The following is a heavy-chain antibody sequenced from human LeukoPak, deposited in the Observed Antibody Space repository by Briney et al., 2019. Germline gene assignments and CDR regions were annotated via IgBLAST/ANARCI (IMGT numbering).Heavy chain of an antibody. CDR1: GFTFSSYG. J-gene: IGHJ4*02. CDR2: IWYDGSNK. V-gene: IGHV3-33*01. CDR3: APCGYSYAFDY. D-gene: IGHD5-18*01. Sequence: PGGSLRLSCAASGFTFSSYGMHWVRQAPGKGLEWVAVIWYDGSNKHYADSVKGRFTISRDNSKNTLYLQMNSLRAEDTAVYYCAPCGYSYAFDYWGQGTLVTVSS.